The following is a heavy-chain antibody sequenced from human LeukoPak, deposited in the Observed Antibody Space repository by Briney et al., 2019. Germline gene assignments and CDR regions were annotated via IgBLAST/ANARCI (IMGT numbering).Heavy chain of an antibody. CDR1: GFTFSSYW. V-gene: IGHV3-7*01. Sequence: GGSLRLSCAASGFTFSSYWMSWVRQAPGKGLEWVANIKQDGSEKYYVDSVKGRFTISRDNAKNSLYLQMNSLRAEDTAVYYCARGDDFWSGYPYDYYYYGMDVWGQRTTVTVSS. CDR2: IKQDGSEK. D-gene: IGHD3-3*01. CDR3: ARGDDFWSGYPYDYYYYGMDV. J-gene: IGHJ6*02.